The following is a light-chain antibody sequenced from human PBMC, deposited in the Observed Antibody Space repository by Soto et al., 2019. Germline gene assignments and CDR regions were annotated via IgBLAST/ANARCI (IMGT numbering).Light chain of an antibody. CDR1: QSVSSY. Sequence: EIVLTQSPATLSFSPWEIGTLSCRASQSVSSYLAWYQQKPGQAPRLLIYGASSRATGIPDRFSGSGSGTDFSLTISRLEPEDFAIYHCQLYGSSLTFGGGTKVDIK. CDR2: GAS. V-gene: IGKV3-20*01. CDR3: QLYGSSLT. J-gene: IGKJ4*01.